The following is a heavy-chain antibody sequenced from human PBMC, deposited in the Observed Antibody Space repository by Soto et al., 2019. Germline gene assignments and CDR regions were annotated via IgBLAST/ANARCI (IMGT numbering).Heavy chain of an antibody. J-gene: IGHJ4*02. V-gene: IGHV3-23*01. Sequence: GGSLRLSCAASGFTFSSYAMSWVRQAPGKGLEWVSAISGSGGSTYYADSVKGRFTISRDNSKNTLYLQMNSLRAEDTAVYYCAKDLIAVAGTGDYFDYWGQGTLVTVSS. D-gene: IGHD6-19*01. CDR2: ISGSGGST. CDR1: GFTFSSYA. CDR3: AKDLIAVAGTGDYFDY.